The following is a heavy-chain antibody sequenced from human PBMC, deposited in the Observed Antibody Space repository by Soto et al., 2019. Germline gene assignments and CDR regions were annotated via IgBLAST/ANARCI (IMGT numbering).Heavy chain of an antibody. Sequence: PGGSLRLSCAASGFTFSINSMAWVRQAPGRGLEWVSSTTDSGGSSYYADSVKGRFTISRDNSKNTLYLQMNSLRADDTAVYYCAKVLDVLEYYYYYYGMDVWGQGTTVTVSS. D-gene: IGHD3-3*01. CDR1: GFTFSINS. CDR3: AKVLDVLEYYYYYYGMDV. J-gene: IGHJ6*02. CDR2: TTDSGGSS. V-gene: IGHV3-23*01.